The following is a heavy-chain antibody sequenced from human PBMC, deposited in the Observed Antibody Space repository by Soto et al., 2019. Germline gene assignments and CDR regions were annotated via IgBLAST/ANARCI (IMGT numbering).Heavy chain of an antibody. D-gene: IGHD3-10*01. V-gene: IGHV3-48*01. CDR2: ISSSSQNI. Sequence: ESGGGLVQPGGSLRLSCAASEFTFSTSAMNWVRQAPGKGLEWVSYISSSSQNIRYADSVKGRFTISRDNAKNSLYLQMNSLRAEDTAVYYCARDQSRGQVFYYYMDVWGKGTTVTVSS. J-gene: IGHJ6*03. CDR3: ARDQSRGQVFYYYMDV. CDR1: EFTFSTSA.